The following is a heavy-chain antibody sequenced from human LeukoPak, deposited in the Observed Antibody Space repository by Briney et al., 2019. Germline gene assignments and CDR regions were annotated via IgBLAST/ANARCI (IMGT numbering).Heavy chain of an antibody. J-gene: IGHJ6*02. CDR3: AGRPPLGGTYYYYGMDV. CDR2: IYYSGST. V-gene: IGHV4-39*07. CDR1: GGSISSSSYY. Sequence: PSETLSLTCTVSGGSISSSSYYWGWIRQPPGKGLEWIGSIYYSGSTNYNPSLKSRVTISVDTSKNQFSLKLSSVTAADTAVYYCAGRPPLGGTYYYYGMDVWGQGTTVTVSS. D-gene: IGHD1-26*01.